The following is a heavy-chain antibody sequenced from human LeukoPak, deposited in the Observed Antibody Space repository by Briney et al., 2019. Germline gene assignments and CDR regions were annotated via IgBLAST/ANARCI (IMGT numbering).Heavy chain of an antibody. V-gene: IGHV4-34*01. CDR2: INHSGST. D-gene: IGHD1/OR15-1a*01. CDR3: ARTAGTGTPYRGNFDY. CDR1: GGSFSGYY. Sequence: SETLSLTCAVYGGSFSGYYWSWIRQPPGKGLEWIGEINHSGSTNYNPSLKSRVTISVDTSKNQFSLKLSSVTAADTAVYCCARTAGTGTPYRGNFDYWGQGTLVTVSS. J-gene: IGHJ4*02.